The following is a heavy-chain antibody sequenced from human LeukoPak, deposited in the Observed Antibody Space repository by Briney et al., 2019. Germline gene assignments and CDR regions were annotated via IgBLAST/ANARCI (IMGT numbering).Heavy chain of an antibody. Sequence: GGSLRLSCAASGFTFSSYGMHWVRQAPGKGLEWVAVTSSDLNVKLYADSVKGRFTISRDNSRSALYLQMNSLRPEDTAIYYCAREGYYGSGSPPSLYFDYWGQGTLVTVSS. V-gene: IGHV3-30*03. J-gene: IGHJ4*02. D-gene: IGHD3-10*01. CDR1: GFTFSSYG. CDR3: AREGYYGSGSPPSLYFDY. CDR2: TSSDLNVK.